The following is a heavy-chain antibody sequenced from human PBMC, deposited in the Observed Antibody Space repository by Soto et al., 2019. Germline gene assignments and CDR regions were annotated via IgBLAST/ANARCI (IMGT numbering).Heavy chain of an antibody. CDR2: IYYSGST. CDR1: GGSISSNNYY. Sequence: QLQLQESGPGLVKPSETLSLTCTVSGGSISSNNYYWGWIRQPPGKGLAWIGSIYYSGSTYYNPSLKSRVTISVDTSKNQFSLKLSCVTAADTAVYYCARRGRGSYSDYWGQGTLVTVSS. CDR3: ARRGRGSYSDY. D-gene: IGHD1-26*01. J-gene: IGHJ4*02. V-gene: IGHV4-39*01.